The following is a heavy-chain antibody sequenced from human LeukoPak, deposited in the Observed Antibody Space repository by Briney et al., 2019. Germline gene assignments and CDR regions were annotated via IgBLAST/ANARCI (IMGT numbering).Heavy chain of an antibody. V-gene: IGHV4-34*01. D-gene: IGHD3-3*01. Sequence: SETLSLTCAVYGGSFSGYYWSWIRQPPGKGLEWIGEINHSGSTNYNPSLKSRVTISVDTSKNQFSLKLSSVTAADTAVYYRARRATIFGVVTMAFDPWGQGTLVTVSS. J-gene: IGHJ5*02. CDR3: ARRATIFGVVTMAFDP. CDR1: GGSFSGYY. CDR2: INHSGST.